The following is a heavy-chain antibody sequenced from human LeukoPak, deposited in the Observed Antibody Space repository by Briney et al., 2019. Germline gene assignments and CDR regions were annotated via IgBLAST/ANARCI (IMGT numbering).Heavy chain of an antibody. V-gene: IGHV3-43D*04. D-gene: IGHD3-3*01. CDR1: GFTFDDYA. CDR2: ISWDGGST. CDR3: AKDSGGDDFWSGYYLDY. Sequence: RXSCAASGFTFDDYAMHWVRQAPGKGLEWVSLISWDGGSTYYADSVKRRFTISRDNSKNSLYLQMNSLRAEDTALYYCAKDSGGDDFWSGYYLDYWGQGTLVTVSS. J-gene: IGHJ4*02.